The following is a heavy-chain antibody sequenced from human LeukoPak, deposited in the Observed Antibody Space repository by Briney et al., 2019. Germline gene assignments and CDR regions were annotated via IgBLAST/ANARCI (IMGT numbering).Heavy chain of an antibody. Sequence: PSETLSLTCTVSGGSISSYYWSWIRQPAGKGLEWIGRIYTSGGTNYNPSLRSRVTMSVDTSKNQFSLKLSSVTAADTAVYYCARGRAVASWFDPWGQGTLVTVSS. V-gene: IGHV4-4*07. CDR3: ARGRAVASWFDP. CDR1: GGSISSYY. CDR2: IYTSGGT. D-gene: IGHD6-19*01. J-gene: IGHJ5*02.